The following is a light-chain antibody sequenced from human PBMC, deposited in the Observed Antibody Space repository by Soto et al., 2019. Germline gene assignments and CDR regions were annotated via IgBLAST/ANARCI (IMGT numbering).Light chain of an antibody. V-gene: IGKV1-5*03. CDR2: KAS. Sequence: DIQMSQSPSTLSASVGDRVTIPCRASQSVSRWLAWYKQKPGEAPKLLIYKASNLESGVSSRFSGSGSGTEFTLTISSLQPDDSATYYCQQYDVYSPWMFGQGTKVDIK. J-gene: IGKJ1*01. CDR1: QSVSRW. CDR3: QQYDVYSPWM.